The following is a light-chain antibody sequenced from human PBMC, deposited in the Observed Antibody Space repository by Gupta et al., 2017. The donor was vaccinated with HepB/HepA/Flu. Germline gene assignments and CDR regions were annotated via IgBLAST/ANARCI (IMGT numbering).Light chain of an antibody. J-gene: IGKJ1*01. CDR3: QQDNNWPET. CDR1: ESVSRD. Sequence: IVTTESPATLSVSPGERATLSCRASESVSRDLAWHQQKPGQAPRLLIYGASTRATGIPARFSGSGSGTDFTLTISSLQSEDFAVYYCQQDNNWPETFGQGTKLEIK. CDR2: GAS. V-gene: IGKV3-15*01.